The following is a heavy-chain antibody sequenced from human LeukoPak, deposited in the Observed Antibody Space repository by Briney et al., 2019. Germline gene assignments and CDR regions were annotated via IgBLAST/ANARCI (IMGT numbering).Heavy chain of an antibody. CDR1: GGSISSLY. J-gene: IGHJ4*02. CDR2: IYYSGST. D-gene: IGHD2/OR15-2a*01. Sequence: SETLSLTCTVSGGSISSLYWSWIRQPPGKGLEWIGYIYYSGSTNYNPSLKSRVTISVDTSKNQFSLKLSSVTAADTAVYYCARSKRFYPHFDYWGQGTLVTVSS. V-gene: IGHV4-59*11. CDR3: ARSKRFYPHFDY.